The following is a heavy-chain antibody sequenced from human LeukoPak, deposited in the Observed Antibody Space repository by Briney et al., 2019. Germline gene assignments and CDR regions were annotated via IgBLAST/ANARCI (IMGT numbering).Heavy chain of an antibody. Sequence: GGSLRLSCAASGFTFSSYTMHWVRQAPGKGLEYVSAISSNGGSTYYANSVKGRFTISRDNSKNTLYLQMGSLRAEDMAVYYCARWRHSSGYYYDDRGQGTLVTVSS. V-gene: IGHV3-64*01. D-gene: IGHD3-22*01. CDR1: GFTFSSYT. CDR3: ARWRHSSGYYYDD. CDR2: ISSNGGST. J-gene: IGHJ4*02.